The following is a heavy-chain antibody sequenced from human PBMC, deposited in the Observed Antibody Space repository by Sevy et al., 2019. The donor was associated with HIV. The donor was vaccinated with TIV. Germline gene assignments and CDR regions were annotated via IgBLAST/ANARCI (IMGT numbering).Heavy chain of an antibody. D-gene: IGHD6-13*01. CDR2: IRYDGSNK. CDR1: GFTFSSYG. J-gene: IGHJ4*02. CDR3: AKDRHSSSWGAFDY. V-gene: IGHV3-30*02. Sequence: GGSLRLSCAASGFTFSSYGMHWVRQAPGKGLEWVAFIRYDGSNKYYAYSVKGRFTISRDNSKNTLYLQMNSLRAEDTAVYYCAKDRHSSSWGAFDYWGQGTLVTVSS.